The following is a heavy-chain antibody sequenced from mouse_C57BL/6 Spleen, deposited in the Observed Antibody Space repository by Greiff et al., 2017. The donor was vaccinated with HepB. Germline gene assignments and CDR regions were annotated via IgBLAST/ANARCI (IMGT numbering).Heavy chain of an antibody. CDR3: ARAHYYGSSPWFAY. Sequence: LQESGPELVKPGASVKISCKASGYAFSSSWMNWVKQRPGKGLEWIGRIYPGDGDTNYNGKFKGKATLTADKSSSTAYMQLSSLTSEDSAVYFCARAHYYGSSPWFAYWGQGTLVTVSA. D-gene: IGHD1-1*01. J-gene: IGHJ3*01. V-gene: IGHV1-82*01. CDR1: GYAFSSSW. CDR2: IYPGDGDT.